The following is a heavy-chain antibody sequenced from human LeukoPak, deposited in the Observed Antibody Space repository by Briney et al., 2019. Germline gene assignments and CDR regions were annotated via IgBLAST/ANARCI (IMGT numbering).Heavy chain of an antibody. CDR1: GFTVITND. CDR3: ARGVEPLAANTLAY. J-gene: IGHJ4*02. V-gene: IGHV3-53*01. D-gene: IGHD1-14*01. CDR2: LYSDGNT. Sequence: GGSLRLSCAASGFTVITNDMTWVRQAPGKGLEWVSVLYSDGNTKYADSVQGRFTISRDNSKNTLYLEMNSLCPDDTAVYYCARGVEPLAANTLAYWGQGTLVTVSS.